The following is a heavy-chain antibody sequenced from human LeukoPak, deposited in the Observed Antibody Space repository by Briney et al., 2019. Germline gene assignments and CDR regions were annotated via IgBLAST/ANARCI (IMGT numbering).Heavy chain of an antibody. D-gene: IGHD6-13*01. CDR1: GFTFSEYW. V-gene: IGHV3-64*01. CDR3: ARGSGSSWELLSYYSYMDV. Sequence: GGSLRLSCAPSGFTFSEYWMSWVRQAPGKGLEGVAAISSNGGSTYYANSVKGRFTISRDNSKNTLSLQMASLRAEDMAVYYCARGSGSSWELLSYYSYMDVWGKGTTVTVSS. J-gene: IGHJ6*03. CDR2: ISSNGGST.